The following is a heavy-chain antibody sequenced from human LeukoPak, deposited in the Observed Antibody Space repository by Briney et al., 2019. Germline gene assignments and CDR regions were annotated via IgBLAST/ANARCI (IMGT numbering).Heavy chain of an antibody. CDR1: GYTFSTHG. D-gene: IGHD3-3*01. Sequence: ASVKVSCKASGYTFSTHGISWVRQAPGQGLEWMGWISGNNGNTHYAQKIQGRDTMTTDTSTSTAYMELRSLGSDDTAVYYCARLYDFRSGYYPHFDYWGQGALVTVSS. V-gene: IGHV1-18*01. J-gene: IGHJ4*02. CDR2: ISGNNGNT. CDR3: ARLYDFRSGYYPHFDY.